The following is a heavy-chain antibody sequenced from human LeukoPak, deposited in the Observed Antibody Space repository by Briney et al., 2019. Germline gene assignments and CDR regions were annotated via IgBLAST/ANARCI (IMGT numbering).Heavy chain of an antibody. V-gene: IGHV1-69*05. CDR3: ARDRAAAGNSHYYYYMDV. CDR2: IIPIFGTA. Sequence: SVKVSCKASGGTLSGYAISWVRQAPGQGLEWMGGIIPIFGTANYAQKFQGRVTITTDESTSTAYMELSSLRSEDTAVYYCARDRAAAGNSHYYYYMDVWGKGTTVTVSS. CDR1: GGTLSGYA. D-gene: IGHD6-13*01. J-gene: IGHJ6*03.